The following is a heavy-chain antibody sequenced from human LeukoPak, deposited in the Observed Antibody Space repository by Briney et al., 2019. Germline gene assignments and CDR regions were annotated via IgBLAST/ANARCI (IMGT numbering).Heavy chain of an antibody. J-gene: IGHJ4*02. V-gene: IGHV1-46*01. CDR3: ARVYCSGGSCYGEVFDY. Sequence: ASVKVSCKASGYIFTNYYLHWVRQAPGQGLEWVGIINPGDASTSYAQKFQGRVTMTRDTSTSTVYMDLSSLRSEDTAMYYCARVYCSGGSCYGEVFDYWGQGTPVTVSS. CDR2: INPGDAST. D-gene: IGHD2-15*01. CDR1: GYIFTNYY.